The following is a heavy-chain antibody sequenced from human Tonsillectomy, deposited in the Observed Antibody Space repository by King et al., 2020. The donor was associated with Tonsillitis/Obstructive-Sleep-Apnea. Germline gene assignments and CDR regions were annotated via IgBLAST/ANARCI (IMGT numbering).Heavy chain of an antibody. CDR1: GFTFSNYA. V-gene: IGHV3-23*04. CDR2: IHDRGTDT. D-gene: IGHD1-1*01. J-gene: IGHJ4*02. Sequence: EVQLVESGGGLVQPGGSLRLSCAASGFTFSNYAMSWVRQAPGKGLEWVSVIHDRGTDTFYSDSVKGRLTISRDNSRNTVFLQMISLGAEDTAMYYCAKNTAGNWNYFDSWGPGTLVIVSS. CDR3: AKNTAGNWNYFDS.